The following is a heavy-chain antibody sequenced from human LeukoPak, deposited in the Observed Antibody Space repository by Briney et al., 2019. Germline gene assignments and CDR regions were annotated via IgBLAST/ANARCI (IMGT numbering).Heavy chain of an antibody. Sequence: GGSLRLSCAASGFTFSSYWMLWVRQAPGKGLVWVSRVNSDGTDIHYEDSVKGRFTVSRDIAKNTLYLQMNSLRVDDTAVYYCVRDLFGAYCGGACPTPDYWGQGTLVGVSS. D-gene: IGHD2-21*01. CDR2: VNSDGTDI. J-gene: IGHJ4*02. V-gene: IGHV3-74*01. CDR1: GFTFSSYW. CDR3: VRDLFGAYCGGACPTPDY.